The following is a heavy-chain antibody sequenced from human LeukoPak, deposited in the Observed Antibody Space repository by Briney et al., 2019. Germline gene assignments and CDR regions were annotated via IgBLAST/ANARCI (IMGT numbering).Heavy chain of an antibody. D-gene: IGHD6-13*01. J-gene: IGHJ4*02. Sequence: GGSLRLSCAASGFTFSSYGMNWVRQAPGKGLEWVSVISDGGDFTYYADSVKGRFTISRDNSKNTLYLQMNSLRAEDTAVYYCANYRQSITAAGNSREFADYWGQGTLVTVSS. V-gene: IGHV3-23*01. CDR3: ANYRQSITAAGNSREFADY. CDR1: GFTFSSYG. CDR2: ISDGGDFT.